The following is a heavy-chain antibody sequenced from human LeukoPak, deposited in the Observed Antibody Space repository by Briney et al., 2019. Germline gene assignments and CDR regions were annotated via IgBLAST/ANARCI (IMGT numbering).Heavy chain of an antibody. V-gene: IGHV1-2*02. Sequence: GASVKVSCKASGYTFTGYYMHWVRQAPGQGLEWMGWINPNSGGTNYAQKFQGRVTMTRDTSISTAYMELSRLRSDDTAVYYCARGGYYYDSSGYTIYYFDYWGQGTLVTVSS. CDR1: GYTFTGYY. J-gene: IGHJ4*02. CDR3: ARGGYYYDSSGYTIYYFDY. D-gene: IGHD3-22*01. CDR2: INPNSGGT.